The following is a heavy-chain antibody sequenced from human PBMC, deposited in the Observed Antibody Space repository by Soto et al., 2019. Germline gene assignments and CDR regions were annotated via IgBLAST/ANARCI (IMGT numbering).Heavy chain of an antibody. CDR2: IKQDGSEK. CDR3: AREGDIVATIFAFDI. Sequence: GGSLRLSCAASGFTFSSYWMSWVRQAPGKGLEWVANIKQDGSEKYYVDSVKGRFTISRDNAKNSLYLQMNSLRAEDTAVYYCAREGDIVATIFAFDIWGQGTMVTVSS. J-gene: IGHJ3*02. CDR1: GFTFSSYW. D-gene: IGHD5-12*01. V-gene: IGHV3-7*03.